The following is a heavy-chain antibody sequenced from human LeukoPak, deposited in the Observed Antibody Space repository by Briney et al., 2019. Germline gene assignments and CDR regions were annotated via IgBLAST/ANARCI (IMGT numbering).Heavy chain of an antibody. CDR3: AKGRAPITIFGVATSFDY. D-gene: IGHD3-3*01. Sequence: PGGSLRLSCAASGFTFSSYTMSWVRQAPGKGLEWVSAISGSGGSTYYADSVKGRFTTSRDNSKNTLYLQMNSLRAEDTAVYYCAKGRAPITIFGVATSFDYWGQGTLVTVSS. V-gene: IGHV3-23*01. J-gene: IGHJ4*02. CDR1: GFTFSSYT. CDR2: ISGSGGST.